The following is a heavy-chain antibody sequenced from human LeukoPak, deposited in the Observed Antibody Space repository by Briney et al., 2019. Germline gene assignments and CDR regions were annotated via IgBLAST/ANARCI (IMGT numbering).Heavy chain of an antibody. J-gene: IGHJ5*02. D-gene: IGHD6-19*01. CDR3: ARDPSSGGWFDP. CDR1: GFTFSSYS. CDR2: ISSSSSYI. Sequence: GGSLRLSCAASGFTFSSYSMNWVGQAPGKGLEWVSSISSSSSYIYYADSVKGRFTISRDNAKNSLYLQMNSLRAEDTAVYYCARDPSSGGWFDPWGQGTLVTVSS. V-gene: IGHV3-21*01.